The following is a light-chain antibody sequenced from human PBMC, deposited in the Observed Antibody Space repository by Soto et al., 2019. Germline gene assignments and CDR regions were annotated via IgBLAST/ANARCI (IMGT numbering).Light chain of an antibody. Sequence: GDRVTITCRASQTISGWLAWYQQKPGKAPKLLIYQASSLKTGVPSRFSGSGSGTEFTLTISSLQADDFATYYCQQYKSYPWTFGQGTKVEIK. CDR1: QTISGW. V-gene: IGKV1-5*03. CDR3: QQYKSYPWT. CDR2: QAS. J-gene: IGKJ1*01.